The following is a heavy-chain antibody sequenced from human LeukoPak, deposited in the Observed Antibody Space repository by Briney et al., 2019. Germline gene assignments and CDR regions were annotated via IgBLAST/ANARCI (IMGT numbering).Heavy chain of an antibody. CDR2: IYSGGST. CDR3: ARDLGSGWNFDY. V-gene: IGHV3-53*01. D-gene: IGHD6-19*01. J-gene: IGHJ4*02. CDR1: GFTFSRYW. Sequence: GGSLRLSCAASGFTFSRYWMSWVRQAPGKGLEWVSIIYSGGSTYYADSVKGRFTISRDNSKNTLYLQMNSLRAEDTAVYYCARDLGSGWNFDYWGQGTLVTVSS.